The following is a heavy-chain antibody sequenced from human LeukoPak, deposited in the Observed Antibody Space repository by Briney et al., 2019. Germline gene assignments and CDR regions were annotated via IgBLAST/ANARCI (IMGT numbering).Heavy chain of an antibody. V-gene: IGHV3-23*01. Sequence: GGSLRLSCAASGFTFSNYALSWVRQAPGKGLEWVSALSAGGGSTYYADSVKGRFTISRDNSKNTLYLQMNSLRAEDTAVYYCARRHGGDAFDIWGQGTMVTVSS. CDR2: LSAGGGST. J-gene: IGHJ3*02. CDR1: GFTFSNYA. CDR3: ARRHGGDAFDI.